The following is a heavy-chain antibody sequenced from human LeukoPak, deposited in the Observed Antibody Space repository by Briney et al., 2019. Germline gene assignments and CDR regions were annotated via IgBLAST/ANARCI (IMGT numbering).Heavy chain of an antibody. CDR3: ARGTNYYDSSGYSATFDY. CDR1: GGSFSGYS. V-gene: IGHV4-34*01. D-gene: IGHD3-22*01. Sequence: SETLSLTCAVYGGSFSGYSWSWIRQPPGKGLEWIGEINHGGSTNYNPSLKSRVTISVDTSKDQFSLKLSSVTAADTAVYNCARGTNYYDSSGYSATFDYWGQGTLVTVSS. CDR2: INHGGST. J-gene: IGHJ4*02.